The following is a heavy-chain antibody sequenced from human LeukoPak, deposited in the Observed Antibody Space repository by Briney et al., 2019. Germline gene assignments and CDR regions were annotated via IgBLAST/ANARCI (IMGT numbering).Heavy chain of an antibody. CDR2: ISSNGGST. J-gene: IGHJ4*02. CDR1: GFTFTTYA. D-gene: IGHD3-9*01. CDR3: AKDRTYYDILTGYSPDY. V-gene: IGHV3-64*04. Sequence: GGSLRLSCSASGFTFTTYAMHWVRQAPGKGLEYVSAISSNGGSTYYADSVKGRFTISRDNSKNTLYLQMNSLRAEDTAVYYCAKDRTYYDILTGYSPDYWGQGTLVTVSS.